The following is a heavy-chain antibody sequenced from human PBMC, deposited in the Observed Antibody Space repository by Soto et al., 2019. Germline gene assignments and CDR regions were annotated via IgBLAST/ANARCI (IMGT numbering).Heavy chain of an antibody. Sequence: SQTLSLTCATSGDSVSSNTAAWNWFRQYPSRGLEWLGRTYYRSKWYNDYAVSVKSRITINPDTSKNQFSLQLNSVTPEDTAVYYCAREGRGYNWNEGLGYWGQGTLVTVSS. CDR2: TYYRSKWYN. CDR3: AREGRGYNWNEGLGY. V-gene: IGHV6-1*01. J-gene: IGHJ4*02. CDR1: GDSVSSNTAA. D-gene: IGHD1-1*01.